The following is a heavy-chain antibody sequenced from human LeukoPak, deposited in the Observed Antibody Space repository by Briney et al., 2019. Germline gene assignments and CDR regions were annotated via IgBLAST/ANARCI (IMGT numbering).Heavy chain of an antibody. J-gene: IGHJ6*03. V-gene: IGHV3-48*01. Sequence: GGSLRLSCAASGFIFSSYSMNWVRQAPGKGLEWVSYISSSSSTLYYADSVKGRFTISRDNAKNSLYLQMNSLRAEDTAVYYCARDRPYCSSTSCYYMDVWGKGTTVTVSS. CDR2: ISSSSSTL. D-gene: IGHD2-2*01. CDR1: GFIFSSYS. CDR3: ARDRPYCSSTSCYYMDV.